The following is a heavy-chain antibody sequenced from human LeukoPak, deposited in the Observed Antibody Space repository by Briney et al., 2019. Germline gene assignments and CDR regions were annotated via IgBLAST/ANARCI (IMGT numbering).Heavy chain of an antibody. CDR2: IYTSGST. CDR1: GGSISSYY. CDR3: AREYDFWSGYQTYYFDY. V-gene: IGHV4-4*07. D-gene: IGHD3-3*01. J-gene: IGHJ4*02. Sequence: PSETLSLTCTVSGGSISSYYWSWIRQSAGKGLEWIGRIYTSGSTNYNPSLKSRVTMSVDTSKNQFSLKLSSVTAADTAVYYCAREYDFWSGYQTYYFDYWGQGTLVTVSS.